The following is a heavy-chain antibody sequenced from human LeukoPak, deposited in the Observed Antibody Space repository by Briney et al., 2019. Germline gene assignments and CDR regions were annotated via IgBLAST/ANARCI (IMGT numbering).Heavy chain of an antibody. CDR3: ARYDCSGGSCSPGWFDP. J-gene: IGHJ5*02. Sequence: SETLSLTCAVYGGSFIGYYWSWIRQPPGKGLEWIGEINHSGSTNYNPSLKSRVTISVDTSKNQFSLKLSSVTAADTAVYYCARYDCSGGSCSPGWFDPWGQGTLVTVSS. CDR2: INHSGST. D-gene: IGHD2-15*01. V-gene: IGHV4-34*01. CDR1: GGSFIGYY.